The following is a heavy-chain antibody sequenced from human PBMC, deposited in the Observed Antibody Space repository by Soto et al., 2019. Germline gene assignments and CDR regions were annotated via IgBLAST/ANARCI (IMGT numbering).Heavy chain of an antibody. CDR2: ITGGSDYT. CDR3: ARRMTAHFDF. Sequence: EVPLLESGGGLVQPGGSLRLSCAASGFTFSSSAMSWVRQAPGKGLEWVSTITGGSDYTSYADSVKGRFTISRDNSKNTLYLQMNSLRAEDTAIYYCARRMTAHFDFWGQGTLLTVSS. V-gene: IGHV3-23*01. CDR1: GFTFSSSA. D-gene: IGHD2-8*01. J-gene: IGHJ4*02.